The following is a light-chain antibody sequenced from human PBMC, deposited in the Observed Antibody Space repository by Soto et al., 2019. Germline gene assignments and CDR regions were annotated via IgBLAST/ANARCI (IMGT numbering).Light chain of an antibody. CDR2: RIF. Sequence: EIVMTQSPGTVSVFPGETVTLSCRASQSVSGYLDWFHQKPGQAPRLVLLRIFTRAIGVPARFSCSGSETELTLTISGLQSEDSGVYYCLQHYSLPWTFGQGTKVEIK. J-gene: IGKJ1*01. CDR3: LQHYSLPWT. V-gene: IGKV3-15*01. CDR1: QSVSGY.